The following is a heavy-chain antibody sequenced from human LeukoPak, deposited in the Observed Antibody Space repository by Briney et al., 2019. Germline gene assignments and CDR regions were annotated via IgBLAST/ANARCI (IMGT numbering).Heavy chain of an antibody. CDR1: GYTFTSYD. CDR2: MNPNSGNT. Sequence: ASVKVSCKASGYTFTSYDINWVRQATGQGLEWMGWMNPNSGNTGYAQKLQGRVTMTTDTSTSTAYMELRSLRSDDTAVYYCARDRYYYGSGSYYKNWGQGTLVTVSS. D-gene: IGHD3-10*01. V-gene: IGHV1-8*01. CDR3: ARDRYYYGSGSYYKN. J-gene: IGHJ4*02.